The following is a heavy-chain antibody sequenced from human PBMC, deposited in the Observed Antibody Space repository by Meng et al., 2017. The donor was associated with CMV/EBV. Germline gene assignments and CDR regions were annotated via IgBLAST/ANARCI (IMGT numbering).Heavy chain of an antibody. V-gene: IGHV4-59*01. CDR2: IYYSGST. CDR1: GGSISSYY. Sequence: SETLSLTCTVSGGSISSYYWSWIRQPPGKGLEWIGYIYYSGSTNYNPSLKSRVTISVDTSKNQFSLKLGSVTAADTAVYYCARARYDSSGYYYYFDYWGQGTLVTVSS. D-gene: IGHD3-22*01. CDR3: ARARYDSSGYYYYFDY. J-gene: IGHJ4*02.